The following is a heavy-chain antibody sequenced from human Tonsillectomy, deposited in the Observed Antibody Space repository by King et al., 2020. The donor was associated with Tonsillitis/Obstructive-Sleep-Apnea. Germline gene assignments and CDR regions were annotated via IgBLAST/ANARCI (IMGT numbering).Heavy chain of an antibody. CDR3: ARGYCSSPSCHGDDAFDI. CDR2: IYHSGST. J-gene: IGHJ3*02. D-gene: IGHD2-2*01. V-gene: IGHV4-4*02. CDR1: GGSISSSNW. Sequence: QLQESGPGLVKPSGTLSLTCAVSGGSISSSNWWSRVRQPPGKGLEWIWKIYHSGSTDYNPSLTSRVTISVDKSKNHFSLRLSSVTAADTAVYYCARGYCSSPSCHGDDAFDIWGQGTMVTVSS.